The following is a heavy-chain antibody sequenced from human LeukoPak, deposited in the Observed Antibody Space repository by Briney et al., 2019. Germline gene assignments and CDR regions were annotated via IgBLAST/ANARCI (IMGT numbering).Heavy chain of an antibody. CDR2: IYTSGST. CDR1: GGSISSGSYY. D-gene: IGHD3-22*01. Sequence: SQTLSLTCTVSGGSISSGSYYWSWIRQPAGKGLEWIGRIYTSGSTNYNPSLKSRVTISVDTSKNQFSLKPSSVTAADTAVYYCARGEYYDSSGYLLDYWGHGTLVTVSS. CDR3: ARGEYYDSSGYLLDY. J-gene: IGHJ4*01. V-gene: IGHV4-61*02.